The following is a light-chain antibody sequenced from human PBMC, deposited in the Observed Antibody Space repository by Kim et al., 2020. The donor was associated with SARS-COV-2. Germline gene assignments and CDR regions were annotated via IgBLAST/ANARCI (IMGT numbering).Light chain of an antibody. CDR1: ELGDKD. Sequence: SVSPGQTASITCSGDELGDKDVCCYLQKPGQSPVLVIYQDRKRHSGIPERFSGSNSGNTATLTISGTQAMDEAEYYCQTWDSSTAVFGGGTQLTVL. V-gene: IGLV3-1*01. CDR2: QDR. CDR3: QTWDSSTAV. J-gene: IGLJ2*01.